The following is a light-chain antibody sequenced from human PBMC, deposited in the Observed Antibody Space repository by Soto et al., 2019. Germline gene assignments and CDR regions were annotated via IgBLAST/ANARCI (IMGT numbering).Light chain of an antibody. CDR1: SSDVGGYNY. J-gene: IGLJ1*01. CDR2: DVS. Sequence: QSALTQPRSVSGSPGQSVTISCTGTSSDVGGYNYVSWYQQHPGKAPKLMIYDVSKRPSGEPDRFSGSKSGNTASLTISGLQAEDEADYYCCTYAGSYYVFGTGTKLTLL. CDR3: CTYAGSYYV. V-gene: IGLV2-11*01.